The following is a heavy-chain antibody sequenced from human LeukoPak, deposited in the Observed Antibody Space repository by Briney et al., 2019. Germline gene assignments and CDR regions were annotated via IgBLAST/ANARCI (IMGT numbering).Heavy chain of an antibody. CDR2: IYSGGST. CDR3: ARVAEAWYYYYMDV. J-gene: IGHJ6*03. Sequence: GGSLRLSCAASGFTVSSNYMSWVRQAPGKGLEGVSVIYSGGSTYYADSVKGRFTISRDNSKNTLYLQMNSLRAEDTAVYYCARVAEAWYYYYMDVWGKGTTVTVSS. CDR1: GFTVSSNY. V-gene: IGHV3-66*02.